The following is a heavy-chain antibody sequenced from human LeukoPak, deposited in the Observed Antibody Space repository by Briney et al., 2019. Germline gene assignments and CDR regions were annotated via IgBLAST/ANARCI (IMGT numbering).Heavy chain of an antibody. CDR1: GYTYTDHY. J-gene: IGHJ4*02. D-gene: IGHD2-21*01. CDR3: ATYCGGDCVPGGY. CDR2: INPKSGDT. Sequence: GASVKVSCKAFGYTYTDHYVHWVRQAPGQGLEWMGWINPKSGDTKYVQKLQGRLTMTRDTSLRTAYMELARLRSDDTAVFYCATYCGGDCVPGGYWGQGTLVTVSS. V-gene: IGHV1-2*02.